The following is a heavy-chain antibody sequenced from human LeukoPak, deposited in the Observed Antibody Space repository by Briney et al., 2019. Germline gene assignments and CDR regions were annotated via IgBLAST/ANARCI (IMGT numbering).Heavy chain of an antibody. D-gene: IGHD3-10*01. Sequence: PGGSLRLSCAASGFTFSSYAMSWVRQAPGEGLEWVSAISGSGGSTYYADSVKGRFTISRDNSKNTLYLQMNSLRAEDTAVYYCAKHYYGSGSYDYWGQGTLVTVSS. CDR3: AKHYYGSGSYDY. CDR1: GFTFSSYA. CDR2: ISGSGGST. J-gene: IGHJ4*02. V-gene: IGHV3-23*01.